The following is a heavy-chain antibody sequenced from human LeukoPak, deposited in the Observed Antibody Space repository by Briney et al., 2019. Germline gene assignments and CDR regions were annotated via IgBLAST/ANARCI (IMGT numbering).Heavy chain of an antibody. CDR2: INPNSGGT. D-gene: IGHD5-24*01. J-gene: IGHJ4*02. CDR3: ARDRGRDGTDY. CDR1: GYNFTGYY. V-gene: IGHV1-2*02. Sequence: ASVKVSCKASGYNFTGYYIHGVRQAPGQGLEWMGWINPNSGGTNYAQKFQGRVTMTRDTSFSTAYMELSRLRSDDTAVYYCARDRGRDGTDYWGRGTLVTVSS.